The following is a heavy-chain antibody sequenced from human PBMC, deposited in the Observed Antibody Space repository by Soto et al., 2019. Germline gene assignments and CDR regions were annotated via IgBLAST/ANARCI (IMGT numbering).Heavy chain of an antibody. CDR1: GFTFSSYG. CDR3: AKKELGYFDY. CDR2: ISYDGSNK. Sequence: QVQLVESGGGVVQPGRSLRLSCAASGFTFSSYGMHWVRQAPGKGLEWVAVISYDGSNKYYADSVKGRFTISRDNSKNTLYLQMNSLRAEDTAVYYCAKKELGYFDYWGQGTLVTVSS. D-gene: IGHD1-7*01. V-gene: IGHV3-30*18. J-gene: IGHJ4*02.